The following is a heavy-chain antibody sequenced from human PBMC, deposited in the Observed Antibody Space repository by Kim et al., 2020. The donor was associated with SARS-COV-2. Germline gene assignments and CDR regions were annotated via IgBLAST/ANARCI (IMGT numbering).Heavy chain of an antibody. Sequence: SETMSLTCIVSGGSISSNSYFWGWIRQPPGKGLEWIGTIYYIGSTYYNPSLKSRVTISVDTSKNQFSLKLSLVTAADTAVDYCARSYYVDSGVRGYYFDYWGQGTLVTVSS. CDR1: GGSISSNSYF. CDR2: IYYIGST. J-gene: IGHJ4*02. V-gene: IGHV4-39*01. D-gene: IGHD4-17*01. CDR3: ARSYYVDSGVRGYYFDY.